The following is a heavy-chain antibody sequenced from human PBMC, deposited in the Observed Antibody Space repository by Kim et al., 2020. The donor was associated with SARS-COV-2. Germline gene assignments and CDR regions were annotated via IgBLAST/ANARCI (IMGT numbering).Heavy chain of an antibody. CDR3: AKDVDSSDYYPDY. J-gene: IGHJ4*02. CDR1: GFTFSSYG. Sequence: GGSLRLSCAASGFTFSSYGMHWVRQAPGKGLEWVAVISYDGSNKYYADSVKGRFTISRDNSKKTLYLQMNSLRAEDTALYYCAKDVDSSDYYPDYWGQGTLVTVSS. D-gene: IGHD3-22*01. V-gene: IGHV3-30*18. CDR2: ISYDGSNK.